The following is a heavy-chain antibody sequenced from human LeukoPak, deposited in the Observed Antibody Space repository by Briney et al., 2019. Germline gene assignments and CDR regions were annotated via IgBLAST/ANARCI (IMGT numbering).Heavy chain of an antibody. CDR1: GFTFSSYG. CDR2: ISGSGGST. J-gene: IGHJ6*03. Sequence: PGGSLRLSCAASGFTFSSYGMSWVRQAPGKGLEWVSAISGSGGSTYYADSVKGRFTISRDNSKNTLYLQMNSLRAEDTAVYYCARGLQYSSSDQDYYYYYYMDVWGKGTTVTVSS. D-gene: IGHD6-6*01. CDR3: ARGLQYSSSDQDYYYYYYMDV. V-gene: IGHV3-23*01.